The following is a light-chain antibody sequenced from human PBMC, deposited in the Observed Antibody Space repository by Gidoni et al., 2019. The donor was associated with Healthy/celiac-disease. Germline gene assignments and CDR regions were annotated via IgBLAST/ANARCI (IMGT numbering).Light chain of an antibody. V-gene: IGKV3-20*01. CDR2: GAS. Sequence: IGLTQSPGTLSLSPGDRATLSCRPSQSVSSSYLAWYQQKPGQAPRLLIYGASSRATGIPDRFSGSGSGTDFTLTISRLEPEDFAVYYCRQYGSSPWAFGQGTKVEIK. CDR1: QSVSSSY. J-gene: IGKJ1*01. CDR3: RQYGSSPWA.